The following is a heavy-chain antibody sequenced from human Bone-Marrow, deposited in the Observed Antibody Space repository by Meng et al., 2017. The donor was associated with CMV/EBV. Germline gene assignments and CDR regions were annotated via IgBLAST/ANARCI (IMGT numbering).Heavy chain of an antibody. V-gene: IGHV4-59*01. CDR2: IYYSGST. CDR1: GGSISSYY. Sequence: SETLSLTCTVSGGSISSYYWSWIRQPPGKGLEWIGYIYYSGSTNYNPSLKSRVTISVDTSKNQFSLKLSSVTAADTAVYYCARVPYYDFWSGPNWFDPWGQGPLVNVSS. D-gene: IGHD3-3*01. J-gene: IGHJ5*02. CDR3: ARVPYYDFWSGPNWFDP.